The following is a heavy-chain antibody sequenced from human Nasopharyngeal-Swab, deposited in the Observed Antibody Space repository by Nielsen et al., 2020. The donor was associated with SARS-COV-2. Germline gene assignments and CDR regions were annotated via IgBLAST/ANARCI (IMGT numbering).Heavy chain of an antibody. V-gene: IGHV2-70*11. CDR3: ARIQTTVFHYYFDY. CDR1: GFSLSTSGMC. D-gene: IGHD4-17*01. J-gene: IGHJ4*02. Sequence: SGPTLVKPTQTLTLTCTFSGFSLSTSGMCVSWIRQPPGKALEWLARIDWDNDKYYSTSLKTRLTISKDTSKNQVVLTMTNMDPVDTATYYCARIQTTVFHYYFDYWGQGTLVTVSS. CDR2: IDWDNDK.